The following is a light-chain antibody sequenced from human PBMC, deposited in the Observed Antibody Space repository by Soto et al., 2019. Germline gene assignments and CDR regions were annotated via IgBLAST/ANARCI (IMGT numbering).Light chain of an antibody. CDR1: QSVDRD. J-gene: IGKJ1*01. Sequence: EIVLTQSPATLSLSPGEGATLSCRASQSVDRDLAWYQQKPGQAPRLLIYDAINRATGVPARFRGRGSGTDFTLTITSLEPEDFAVYYCQQYGSSPRTFGQGTKVDIK. V-gene: IGKV3-11*01. CDR2: DAI. CDR3: QQYGSSPRT.